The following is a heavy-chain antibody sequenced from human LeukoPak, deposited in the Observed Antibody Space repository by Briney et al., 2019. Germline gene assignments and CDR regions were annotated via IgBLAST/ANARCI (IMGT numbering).Heavy chain of an antibody. V-gene: IGHV4-39*07. CDR1: GGSISSSTSW. D-gene: IGHD3-22*01. CDR3: ARNSQSGYYRTYYFDY. Sequence: SGTLSLTCTVSGGSISSSTSWWGWFRQPPGKGLEWIASFYYSGNSYFNPSLKSRVTISVDMSKNQFSLKLSSVTAADTAVYYCARNSQSGYYRTYYFDYWGQGTLVTVSS. CDR2: FYYSGNS. J-gene: IGHJ4*02.